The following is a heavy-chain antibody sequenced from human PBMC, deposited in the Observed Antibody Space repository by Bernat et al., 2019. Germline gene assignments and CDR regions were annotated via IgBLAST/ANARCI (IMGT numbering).Heavy chain of an antibody. J-gene: IGHJ6*02. CDR2: ISYDGSNK. D-gene: IGHD6-6*01. V-gene: IGHV3-30*18. CDR1: GFTFSSYG. CDR3: AKDGPEYSSSSGGMDV. Sequence: QVQLVESGGGVVQPGRSLRLSCAASGFTFSSYGMHWVRQAPGKGLEWVAVISYDGSNKYYADSVKGRFTISRDNSKNTLYLQMNSLRAEATAVYYCAKDGPEYSSSSGGMDVWGQGTTVTVSS.